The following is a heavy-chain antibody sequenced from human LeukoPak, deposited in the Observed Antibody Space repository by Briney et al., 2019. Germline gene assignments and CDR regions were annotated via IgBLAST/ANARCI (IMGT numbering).Heavy chain of an antibody. J-gene: IGHJ4*02. D-gene: IGHD1-26*01. CDR2: ISYDGSNK. V-gene: IGHV3-30*18. Sequence: GGSLRLSCAAPGFTFSSYGMHCVRQAPGKGLEWVAVISYDGSNKYYADSVKGRFTISRDNSKNTLYLQMNSLRAEDTAVYYCAKGGSYYDSFDYWGQGTLVTVSS. CDR1: GFTFSSYG. CDR3: AKGGSYYDSFDY.